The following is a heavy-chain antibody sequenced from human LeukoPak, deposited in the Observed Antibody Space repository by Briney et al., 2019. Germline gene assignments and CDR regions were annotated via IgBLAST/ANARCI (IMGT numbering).Heavy chain of an antibody. Sequence: ASVKVSCKASGYTFTSYGISWVRQAPGQGLEWMGWISAYNGKTNYAQKLQGRVTMTTDTSTSTAYMELRSLRSDDTAVYYCARDRPQYVGYCSSTSCSYFDYWGQGTLVTVSS. CDR2: ISAYNGKT. D-gene: IGHD2-2*01. J-gene: IGHJ4*02. CDR3: ARDRPQYVGYCSSTSCSYFDY. V-gene: IGHV1-18*01. CDR1: GYTFTSYG.